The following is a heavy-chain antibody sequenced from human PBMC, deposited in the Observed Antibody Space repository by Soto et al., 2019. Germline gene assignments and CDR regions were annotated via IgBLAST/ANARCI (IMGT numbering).Heavy chain of an antibody. CDR3: ARHEGKGGTDYYGSGSYYKSIYSYYMDV. CDR2: IYYSGST. V-gene: IGHV4-39*01. Sequence: QLQLQESGPGLVKPSETLSLTCTVSGGSISSSSYYWGWIRQPPGKGLEWIGSIYYSGSTYYNPSLKSRVTISVDTSKNQFSLKLSSVAAADTAVYYCARHEGKGGTDYYGSGSYYKSIYSYYMDVWGKGTTVTVSS. CDR1: GGSISSSSYY. D-gene: IGHD3-10*01. J-gene: IGHJ6*03.